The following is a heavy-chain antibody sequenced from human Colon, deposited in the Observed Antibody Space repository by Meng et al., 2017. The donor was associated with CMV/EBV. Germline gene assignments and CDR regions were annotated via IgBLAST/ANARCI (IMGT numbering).Heavy chain of an antibody. J-gene: IGHJ6*02. D-gene: IGHD3-3*01. CDR3: ARTVDNFWSRYSPRYGIDV. CDR1: GDYINSYY. CDR2: VYHTGST. V-gene: IGHV4-59*01. Sequence: SETLSLTCTVSGDYINSYYWSWIRQSPGKALEWIGYVYHTGSTTYNPSLGSRVTMSLDKSTNDFSLNLHSVTAADTAVYYCARTVDNFWSRYSPRYGIDVWGQGITVTVSS.